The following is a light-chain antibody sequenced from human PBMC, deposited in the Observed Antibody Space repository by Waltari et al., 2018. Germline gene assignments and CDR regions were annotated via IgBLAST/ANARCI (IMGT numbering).Light chain of an antibody. CDR2: SND. CDR1: FSNIGSNP. Sequence: QSVLTQAPSASGTPGQRVTIFCSGSFSNIGSNPVNWFQQLPGAAPKLFMYSNDQRPSGVPDRFSGSKSGTSASLAISGLQSEDEADYYCAAWDDFLSGAWVFGGGTKLTVL. CDR3: AAWDDFLSGAWV. V-gene: IGLV1-44*01. J-gene: IGLJ3*02.